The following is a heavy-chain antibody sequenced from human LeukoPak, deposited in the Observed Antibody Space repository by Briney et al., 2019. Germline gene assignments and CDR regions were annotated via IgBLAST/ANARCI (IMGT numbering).Heavy chain of an antibody. CDR3: ARVGRDSKYGYFDF. Sequence: PGGSLILSCAASGFTFSTYWMSWARQAPGKGLEWVANIKQDESEKYYMDSVKGRFTISRDNAKNSLSLQMSILRADDTAVYYCARVGRDSKYGYFDFWGQGTLVTVSS. J-gene: IGHJ4*02. V-gene: IGHV3-7*01. CDR1: GFTFSTYW. CDR2: IKQDESEK. D-gene: IGHD4-11*01.